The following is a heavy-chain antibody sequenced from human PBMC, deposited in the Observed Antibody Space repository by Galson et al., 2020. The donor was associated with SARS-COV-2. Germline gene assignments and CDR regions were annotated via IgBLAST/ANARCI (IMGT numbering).Heavy chain of an antibody. Sequence: SETLSLTCTVSGGSISSYYWSWIRQPPGKGLEWIGYIYYSGSTNYNPSLKSRVTISVDTSKNQFSLKLSSVTAADTAVYYCARSPGDCSGGSCAYFWGQGTLVTVSS. CDR1: GGSISSYY. V-gene: IGHV4-59*01. CDR3: ARSPGDCSGGSCAYF. J-gene: IGHJ4*02. CDR2: IYYSGST. D-gene: IGHD2-15*01.